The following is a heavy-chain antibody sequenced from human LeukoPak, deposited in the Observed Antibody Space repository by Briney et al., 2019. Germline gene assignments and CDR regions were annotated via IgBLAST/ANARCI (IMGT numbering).Heavy chain of an antibody. Sequence: GGSLRLSCAASGFTFSSYAMHWVRQAPGKGLEYVSAISSNGGSTYYANSVKGRFTISRDNSKNTLYLQMGSLRAEDMAVYYCARARRYNYLDAFDIRGQGTMVTVAS. J-gene: IGHJ3*02. CDR1: GFTFSSYA. V-gene: IGHV3-64*01. D-gene: IGHD5-24*01. CDR2: ISSNGGST. CDR3: ARARRYNYLDAFDI.